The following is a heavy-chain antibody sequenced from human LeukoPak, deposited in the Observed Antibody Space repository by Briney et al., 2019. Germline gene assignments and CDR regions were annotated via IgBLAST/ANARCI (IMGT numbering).Heavy chain of an antibody. J-gene: IGHJ6*02. CDR2: INSDGSIT. CDR1: GVTFTTYW. V-gene: IGHV3-74*01. D-gene: IGHD5-18*01. Sequence: GGSLRLSCEASGVTFTTYWMHWVRQGPGKGLVWVSHINSDGSITSYADSVGGRFTISRENAKNTLSLQMNSLRAAATPVYYCARDAVDTANAVWGQGTTVTVPS. CDR3: ARDAVDTANAV.